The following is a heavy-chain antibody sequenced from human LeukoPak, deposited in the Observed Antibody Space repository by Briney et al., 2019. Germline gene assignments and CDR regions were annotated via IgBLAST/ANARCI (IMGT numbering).Heavy chain of an antibody. CDR2: ISAYNGNT. J-gene: IGHJ4*02. D-gene: IGHD3-10*01. CDR1: GGTFGRYV. CDR3: ARIAPPGAYYFDY. V-gene: IGHV1-18*01. Sequence: ASVKVSCKASGGTFGRYVISWVRQAPGQGLEWMGWISAYNGNTNYAQKLQGRVTMTTDTSTSTAYMELRSLRSDDTAVYYCARIAPPGAYYFDYWGQGTLVTVSS.